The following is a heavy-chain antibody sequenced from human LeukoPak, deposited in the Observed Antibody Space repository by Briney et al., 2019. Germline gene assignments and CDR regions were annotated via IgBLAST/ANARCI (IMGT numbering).Heavy chain of an antibody. CDR3: ARGVHDYGDYGVFDP. D-gene: IGHD4-17*01. V-gene: IGHV4-31*03. CDR2: IYYSGST. CDR1: GGSISSGGYY. J-gene: IGHJ5*02. Sequence: SQTLSLTCTVSGGSISSGGYYWSWIRQHPGTGLEWIGYIYYSGSTYYNPSLKSRVTISVDTSKNQFSLKLSSVTAADTAVYYCARGVHDYGDYGVFDPWGQGTLVTVSS.